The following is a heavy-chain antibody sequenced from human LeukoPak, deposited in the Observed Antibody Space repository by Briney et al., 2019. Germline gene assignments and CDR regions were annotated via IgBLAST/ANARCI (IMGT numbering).Heavy chain of an antibody. D-gene: IGHD4-17*01. J-gene: IGHJ4*02. CDR1: GFTFSSYA. CDR2: ISYDGSNK. Sequence: PGGSLRLSCAASGFTFSSYAMHWVRQAPGKGLEWVAVISYDGSNKYYADSVKGRFTISRDNSKNTLYLQMNSLRAEDTAVYYCARDPSTVTIKYYFDYWGQGTLVTVSS. CDR3: ARDPSTVTIKYYFDY. V-gene: IGHV3-30-3*01.